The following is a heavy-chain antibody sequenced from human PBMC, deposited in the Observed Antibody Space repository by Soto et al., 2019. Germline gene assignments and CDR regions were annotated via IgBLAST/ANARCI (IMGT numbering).Heavy chain of an antibody. CDR2: IYPGDSDT. Sequence: ESLKISCKGSGYSFTSYWIGWVRQMPGKGLEWMGIIYPGDSDTRYSPSFQGQVTISADKSISTAYLQWSSLKASDTAMYYCVKNGGEGGYDNYYYYGMDVWGQGTTVTVSS. J-gene: IGHJ6*02. CDR1: GYSFTSYW. CDR3: VKNGGEGGYDNYYYYGMDV. V-gene: IGHV5-51*01. D-gene: IGHD3-22*01.